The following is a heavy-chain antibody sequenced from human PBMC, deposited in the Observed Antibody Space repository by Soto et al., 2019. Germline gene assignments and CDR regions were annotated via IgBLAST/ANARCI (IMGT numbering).Heavy chain of an antibody. CDR2: ISAYNGNT. V-gene: IGHV1-18*01. D-gene: IGHD2-2*02. CDR1: GYTFTSYG. CDR3: ARDLVVGPHAIAGGRDY. J-gene: IGHJ4*02. Sequence: QVQLVQSGAEVKKPGASVKVSCKASGYTFTSYGISWVRQAPGQGLEWIGWISAYNGNTNYAQKLQGRVTMTTDISTSTGYMELRSLRSDDTAVYYCARDLVVGPHAIAGGRDYWGQGTLVTVSS.